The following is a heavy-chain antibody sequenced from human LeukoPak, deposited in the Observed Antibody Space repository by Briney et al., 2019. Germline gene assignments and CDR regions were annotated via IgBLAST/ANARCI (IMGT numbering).Heavy chain of an antibody. CDR1: GGTFSSYA. V-gene: IGHV1-69*05. D-gene: IGHD2-15*01. J-gene: IGHJ4*02. Sequence: ASVKVSCKASGGTFSSYAISWVRQAPGQGLEWMGGIIPIFGTANYAQKFQGRVTITTDESTSTAYMELSSLRSGDTAVYYCARNEEWWSPFDYWGQGTLVTVSS. CDR2: IIPIFGTA. CDR3: ARNEEWWSPFDY.